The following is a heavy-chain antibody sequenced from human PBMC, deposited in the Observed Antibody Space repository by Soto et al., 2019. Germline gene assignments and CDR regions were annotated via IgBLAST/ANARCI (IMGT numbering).Heavy chain of an antibody. Sequence: SVNVSFKASGGTFNTYGISWVRQAPGQGLELMGGIVPFFGLSNNAQKFQGRVTISAXXXXXXAXMXLXXXRSDDTAVYYCAITLAARLHYYFFDYWGQGTLVTVSS. J-gene: IGHJ4*02. V-gene: IGHV1-69*13. CDR1: GGTFNTYG. CDR3: AITLAARLHYYFFDY. CDR2: IVPFFGLS. D-gene: IGHD6-6*01.